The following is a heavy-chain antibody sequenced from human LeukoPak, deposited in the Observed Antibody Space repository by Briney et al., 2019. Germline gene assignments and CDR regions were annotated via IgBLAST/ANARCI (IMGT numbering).Heavy chain of an antibody. CDR3: TRDGSGRYLDAFDI. D-gene: IGHD6-19*01. Sequence: GRSLRLSCTASGFTFGDYAMSWVRQAPGKGLEWVGFIRSKAYGGTTEYAASVKGRFTISRDDSKSIAYLQMNSLKTEDTAVYYCTRDGSGRYLDAFDIWGQGTMVTVSS. CDR1: GFTFGDYA. CDR2: IRSKAYGGTT. V-gene: IGHV3-49*04. J-gene: IGHJ3*02.